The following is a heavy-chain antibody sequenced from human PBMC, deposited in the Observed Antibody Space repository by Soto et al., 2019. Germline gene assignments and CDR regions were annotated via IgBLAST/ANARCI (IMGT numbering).Heavy chain of an antibody. Sequence: EVQLVESGGDLVQPGGSLRLSCAASGFTFSSYRMIWVSQAQGKGLEWVTCITSASSTLFYAESVKGRFTVSRDNGKNSLYLQTNTLRAADRAVYYCARWVLTQHASDMWGEGTMVNVSS. V-gene: IGHV3-48*01. CDR2: ITSASSTL. CDR3: ARWVLTQHASDM. CDR1: GFTFSSYR. J-gene: IGHJ3*02.